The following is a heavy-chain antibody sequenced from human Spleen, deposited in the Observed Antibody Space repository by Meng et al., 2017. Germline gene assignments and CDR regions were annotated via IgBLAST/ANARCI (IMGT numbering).Heavy chain of an antibody. CDR1: GGSISSGGYY. CDR3: AGGPTTMAHDFDY. CDR2: INHSGST. J-gene: IGHJ4*02. V-gene: IGHV4-31*03. D-gene: IGHD4-11*01. Sequence: QVQLQESGPGLVKPSQTLSLTCTVSGGSISSGGYYWSWIRQHPGKGLEWIGEINHSGSTNYNPPLESRATISVDTSQNNLSLKLSSVTAADSAVYYCAGGPTTMAHDFDYWGQGTLVTVSS.